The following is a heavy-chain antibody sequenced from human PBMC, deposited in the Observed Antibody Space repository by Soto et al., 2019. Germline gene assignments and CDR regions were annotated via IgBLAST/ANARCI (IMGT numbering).Heavy chain of an antibody. J-gene: IGHJ4*02. CDR2: ISGSGGST. CDR3: AKESKGRYCSSTSCPY. Sequence: LRLSCAASGFTFSSYAMSWVRQAPGKGLEWVSAISGSGGSTYYADSVKGRFTISRDNSKNTLYLQMNSLRAEDTAVYYCAKESKGRYCSSTSCPYWGQGTLVTVSS. D-gene: IGHD2-2*01. CDR1: GFTFSSYA. V-gene: IGHV3-23*01.